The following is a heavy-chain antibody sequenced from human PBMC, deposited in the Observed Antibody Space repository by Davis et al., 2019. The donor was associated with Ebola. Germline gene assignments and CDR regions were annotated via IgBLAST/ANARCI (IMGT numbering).Heavy chain of an antibody. D-gene: IGHD6-19*01. V-gene: IGHV4-59*01. Sequence: SETLSLTCTVSGGSISSYYWSWIRQPPGKGLEWIGYIYYSGSTNYNPSLKSRVTISVDTSKNQFSLKLSSVTAADTAVYYWARHGIAVDYWGQGTLVTVSS. J-gene: IGHJ4*02. CDR3: ARHGIAVDY. CDR2: IYYSGST. CDR1: GGSISSYY.